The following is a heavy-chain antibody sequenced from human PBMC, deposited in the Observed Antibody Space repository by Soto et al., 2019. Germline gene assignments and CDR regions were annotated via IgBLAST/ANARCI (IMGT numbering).Heavy chain of an antibody. D-gene: IGHD2-15*01. CDR2: IKQDGSEK. Sequence: EVQLVESGGGLVQPGGSLRLSCAASGFTFSSYWMSWVRQAPGKGLEWVANIKQDGSEKYYVDSVKGRFTISRDNAKNSLYLQMNSLRAEDTAVYYCATIWWELATNPFDYWGQGTLVTVSS. CDR3: ATIWWELATNPFDY. J-gene: IGHJ4*02. CDR1: GFTFSSYW. V-gene: IGHV3-7*01.